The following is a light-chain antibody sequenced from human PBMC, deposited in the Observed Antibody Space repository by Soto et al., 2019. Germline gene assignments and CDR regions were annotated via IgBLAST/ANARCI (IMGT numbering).Light chain of an antibody. CDR3: QQYGSSPPLT. CDR1: QSVSSSY. J-gene: IGKJ4*01. CDR2: GAS. Sequence: ESVLTQSPGTLFLTPAERATLSCRASQSVSSSYLAWYQQKPGQAPRLLIYGASSRATGIPDRFSGSGSGTDLTLTISRLEPEDFAVYYCQQYGSSPPLTFGGGTSVDI. V-gene: IGKV3-20*01.